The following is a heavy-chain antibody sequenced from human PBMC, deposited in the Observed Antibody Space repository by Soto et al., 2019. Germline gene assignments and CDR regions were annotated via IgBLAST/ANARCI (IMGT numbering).Heavy chain of an antibody. CDR1: GGSFSGYY. CDR2: INHSGST. J-gene: IGHJ5*02. V-gene: IGHV4-34*01. Sequence: SETLSLTCAVYGGSFSGYYWSWIRQPPGKGLEWIGEINHSGSTNYNPSLKSRVTISVDTSKNQFSLKLSSVTAADTAVYYCATSFLTLQSSRWYVNNWLDRWGKGTLVSVCS. D-gene: IGHD6-19*01. CDR3: ATSFLTLQSSRWYVNNWLDR.